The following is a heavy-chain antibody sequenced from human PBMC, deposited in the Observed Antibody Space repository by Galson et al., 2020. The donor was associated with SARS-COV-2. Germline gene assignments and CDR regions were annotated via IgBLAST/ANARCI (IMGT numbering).Heavy chain of an antibody. D-gene: IGHD3-22*01. V-gene: IGHV1-18*01. J-gene: IGHJ4*02. CDR1: GYTFTSYG. CDR3: ARDPVRSYYDISGYYYGDDY. CDR2: ISAYNGNT. Sequence: ASVKVSCKASGYTFTSYGISWVRQAPGQGLEWMGWISAYNGNTNYAQKLQGRVTMTTDTSTSTAYMELRSLRSDDTAVYYCARDPVRSYYDISGYYYGDDYWGQGTLVTVSS.